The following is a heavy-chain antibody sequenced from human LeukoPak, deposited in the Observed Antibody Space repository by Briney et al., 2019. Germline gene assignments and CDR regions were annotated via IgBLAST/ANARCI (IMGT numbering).Heavy chain of an antibody. J-gene: IGHJ3*02. CDR1: GFTFSSYG. CDR2: ISYDGSNK. Sequence: GGSLRLSCAASGFTFSSYGMHWVRQAPGKGLEWVAVISYDGSNKYYADSVKGRFTISRDNSKNTLYLQMNSLRAEDTAVYYCARPYYYGSGDGPGMDAFDIWGQGTMVTVSS. CDR3: ARPYYYGSGDGPGMDAFDI. V-gene: IGHV3-30*19. D-gene: IGHD3-10*01.